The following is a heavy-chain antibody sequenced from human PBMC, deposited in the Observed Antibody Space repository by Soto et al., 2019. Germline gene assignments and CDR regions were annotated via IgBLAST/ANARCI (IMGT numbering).Heavy chain of an antibody. CDR2: ISTYNDNT. V-gene: IGHV1-18*01. Sequence: QVQLVQSGVEVKKPGASVKVSCKASGYTFIYFGLSWVRQAPGQGLEWMGWISTYNDNTNYAQNRQESVTMTTDTSTSTSYMELRSLTSDDTAVYDCARDRGSGYDYHDAFDIWGQGTMVTVSS. J-gene: IGHJ3*02. D-gene: IGHD5-12*01. CDR3: ARDRGSGYDYHDAFDI. CDR1: GYTFIYFG.